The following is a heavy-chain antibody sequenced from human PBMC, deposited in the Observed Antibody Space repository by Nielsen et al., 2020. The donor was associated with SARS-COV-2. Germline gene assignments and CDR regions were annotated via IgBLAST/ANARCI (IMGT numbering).Heavy chain of an antibody. CDR2: TYYRSKWYN. D-gene: IGHD4-17*01. CDR3: ARARGAYGDYYYSYSTDV. Sequence: SETLSLTCAISGDSVSSSSAAWNWIRQSPSRGLEWLGRTYYRSKWYNDYAVSVKSRITINPDTSKNQFSLHLNSVTPEDTAVYYCARARGAYGDYYYSYSTDVWGKGTTFTVSS. CDR1: GDSVSSSSAA. V-gene: IGHV6-1*01. J-gene: IGHJ6*03.